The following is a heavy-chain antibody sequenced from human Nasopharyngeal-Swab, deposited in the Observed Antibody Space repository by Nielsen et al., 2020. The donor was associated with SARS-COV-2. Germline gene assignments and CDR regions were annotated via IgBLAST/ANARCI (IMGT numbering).Heavy chain of an antibody. CDR2: IGDKDHNYAT. CDR1: GFIFSASA. Sequence: GKSLKISCAASGFIFSASAIHWVRQASGKRLEWVGRIGDKDHNYATTYGASVQGRFTISRDDSKNTAFLQMDSLKTEDTALYYCTTDFYFDYWGQGTLVTVSS. CDR3: TTDFYFDY. V-gene: IGHV3-73*01. J-gene: IGHJ4*02.